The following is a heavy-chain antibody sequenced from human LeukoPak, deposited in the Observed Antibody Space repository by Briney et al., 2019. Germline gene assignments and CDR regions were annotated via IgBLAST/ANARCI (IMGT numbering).Heavy chain of an antibody. Sequence: PGGSLRLSCAASGFTFSRYNMNWLRQAPGKGLEWVSFISSSSTHIYYADSVRGRFTISRDNAKNSLYLQMNSLRDEDTAVYYFARDGWSGSYFWYLDLSGRGNLVTVSS. D-gene: IGHD1-26*01. CDR1: GFTFSRYN. V-gene: IGHV3-21*01. CDR2: ISSSSTHI. CDR3: ARDGWSGSYFWYLDL. J-gene: IGHJ2*01.